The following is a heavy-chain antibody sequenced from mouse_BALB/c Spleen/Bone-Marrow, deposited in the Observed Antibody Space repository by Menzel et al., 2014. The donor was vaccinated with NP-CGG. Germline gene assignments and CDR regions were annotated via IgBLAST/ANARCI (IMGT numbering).Heavy chain of an antibody. CDR3: TRSLRLFDY. J-gene: IGHJ2*01. CDR2: IRLKSNNYAT. V-gene: IGHV6-6*02. CDR1: GFTFXNYW. Sequence: EVMLVESGGGLVQPGGSMKLSCVASGFTFXNYWMNWVRQSPEKGLEWVAEIRLKSNNYATHYAESVKGRFTISRDDSKSSVYLQMNNLRPEDTGIYYCTRSLRLFDYWGQGTTLTVSS. D-gene: IGHD1-1*01.